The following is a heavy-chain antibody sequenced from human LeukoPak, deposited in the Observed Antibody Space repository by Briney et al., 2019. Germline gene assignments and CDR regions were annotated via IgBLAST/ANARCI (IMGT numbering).Heavy chain of an antibody. D-gene: IGHD3-3*01. CDR3: AVYDFWSGFSPFDY. CDR1: GGTFSSYA. V-gene: IGHV1-69*04. Sequence: ASVKVSCKAAGGTFSSYAISWVRQAHGQGLEWMGRIIPILGIANYAQKFQGRVTITADKSTSTAYMELSSLRSEDTAVYYCAVYDFWSGFSPFDYWGQGTLVTVSS. CDR2: IIPILGIA. J-gene: IGHJ4*02.